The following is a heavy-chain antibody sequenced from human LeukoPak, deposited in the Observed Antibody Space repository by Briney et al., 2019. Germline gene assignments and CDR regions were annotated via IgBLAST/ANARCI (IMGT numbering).Heavy chain of an antibody. CDR1: GFTFSSYA. Sequence: GRSLRLSCAASGFTFSSYAMHWVRQAPGKGLEWVAVISYDGSNKYYADSVKGRFTISRDNSKNTLYLQMNSLRAEDTAVYYCAGEDYGDTDAFDFWGQGTMATVSS. CDR3: AGEDYGDTDAFDF. CDR2: ISYDGSNK. V-gene: IGHV3-30-3*01. J-gene: IGHJ3*01. D-gene: IGHD4-17*01.